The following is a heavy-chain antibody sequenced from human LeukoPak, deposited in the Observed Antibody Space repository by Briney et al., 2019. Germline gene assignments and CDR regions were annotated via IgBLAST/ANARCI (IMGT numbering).Heavy chain of an antibody. J-gene: IGHJ6*03. V-gene: IGHV3-11*04. CDR2: ISSSGSTI. Sequence: GGSLRLSCAASGFTFSDYYMSWIRQAPGKGLEWVSYISSSGSTIYYADSVKGRFTISRDNAKNSLYLQMNSLRAEDTAVYYCAREIEEYYYYYMDVWGKGTTVTISS. CDR3: AREIEEYYYYYMDV. CDR1: GFTFSDYY.